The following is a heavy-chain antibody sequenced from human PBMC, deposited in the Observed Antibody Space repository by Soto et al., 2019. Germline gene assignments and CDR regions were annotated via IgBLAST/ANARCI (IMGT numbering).Heavy chain of an antibody. CDR3: DRANDY. CDR1: GFTFSSYA. V-gene: IGHV3-30-3*01. Sequence: GWSLRLSCAASGFTFSSYAMHWVRQAPGKGLEWVAVISYDGSNKYYADSVKGRFTISRDNSKNTLYLQMNSLRAEETAVYYCDRANDYWGQGTLVTVSS. CDR2: ISYDGSNK. J-gene: IGHJ4*02.